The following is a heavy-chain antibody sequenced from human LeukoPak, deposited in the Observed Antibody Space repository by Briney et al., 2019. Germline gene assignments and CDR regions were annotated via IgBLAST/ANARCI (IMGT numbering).Heavy chain of an antibody. CDR1: GYTFTGYY. CDR3: ARVGGWLRFNY. V-gene: IGHV1-46*01. J-gene: IGHJ4*02. Sequence: ASVKVSCKASGYTFTGYYMRWVRQAPGQGLEWMGIINPSGGSTSYAQKFQGRVTMTRDTSTSTVYMELSSLRSEDTAVYYCARVGGWLRFNYWGQGTLVTVSS. D-gene: IGHD5-12*01. CDR2: INPSGGST.